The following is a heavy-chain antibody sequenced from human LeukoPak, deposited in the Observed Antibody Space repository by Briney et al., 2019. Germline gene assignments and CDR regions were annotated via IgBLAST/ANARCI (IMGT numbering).Heavy chain of an antibody. V-gene: IGHV3-30*18. CDR2: ISYDGSNK. J-gene: IGHJ3*02. CDR3: AKENRQQLTAGDAFDI. D-gene: IGHD6-13*01. CDR1: GFTFSRYG. Sequence: GGSLRLSCEASGFTFSRYGMHWVRQAPGKGLEWVAVISYDGSNKYYADSVKGRFTISRDNSKNTLELQMNSLRAEDTSVYYCAKENRQQLTAGDAFDIWGQGTMVTVSS.